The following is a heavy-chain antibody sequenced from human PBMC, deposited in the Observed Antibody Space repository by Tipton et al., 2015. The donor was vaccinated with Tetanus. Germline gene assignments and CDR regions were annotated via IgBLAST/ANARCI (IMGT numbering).Heavy chain of an antibody. D-gene: IGHD3-3*01. CDR1: GASINSYY. Sequence: LRLSCSVSGASINSYYWNWIRQPPGKGLEWIAYISSGGRTNYNPSLKSRVTISVDTSQNQFSLRLSSVTAADTGVYYCAGLLRSELVGWFDPWGQGTPVTVSS. V-gene: IGHV4-59*08. CDR2: ISSGGRT. CDR3: AGLLRSELVGWFDP. J-gene: IGHJ5*02.